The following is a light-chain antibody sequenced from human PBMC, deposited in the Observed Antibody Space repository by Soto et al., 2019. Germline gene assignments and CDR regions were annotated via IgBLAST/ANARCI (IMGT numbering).Light chain of an antibody. CDR3: LQDYNYPLT. Sequence: IQMTQSPSSLSASVGDRVTITCRASQAIRNDLAWYQQKPGKAPKLLIYAASSLQSGVPSRFRGSGSGTDFTLTISSLKPEDFETYYCLQDYNYPLTFGGGTKVDIK. CDR1: QAIRND. V-gene: IGKV1-6*01. CDR2: AAS. J-gene: IGKJ4*01.